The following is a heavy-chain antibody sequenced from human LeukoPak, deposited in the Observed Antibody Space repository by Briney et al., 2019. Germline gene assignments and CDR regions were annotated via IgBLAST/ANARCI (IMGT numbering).Heavy chain of an antibody. V-gene: IGHV4-59*01. CDR2: IYYSGST. D-gene: IGHD2-2*01. J-gene: IGHJ6*02. Sequence: SETLSLTCTVSGGSISSYYWSWIRRPPGKGLEWIGYIYYSGSTNYNPSLKSRVTISVDTSKNQFSLKLSSVTAADTAVYYCARDLVGSTSYGMDVWGQGTTVTVSS. CDR1: GGSISSYY. CDR3: ARDLVGSTSYGMDV.